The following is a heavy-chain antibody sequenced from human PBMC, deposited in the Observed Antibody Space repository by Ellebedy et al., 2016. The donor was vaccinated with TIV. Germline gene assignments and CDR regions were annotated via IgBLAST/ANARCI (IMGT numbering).Heavy chain of an antibody. Sequence: AASVKVSCKASGYSFTTGYIHWVRQAPGQGLEWLGWISAYNGNTNYAQKMQGRVTMTIDTSTSTAYMEVRSLRSDDTAVYYCAAPSRANYDILTGPDFYYHGLDVWGQGTAVTVSS. J-gene: IGHJ6*02. CDR3: AAPSRANYDILTGPDFYYHGLDV. V-gene: IGHV1-18*04. CDR2: ISAYNGNT. D-gene: IGHD3-9*01. CDR1: GYSFTTGY.